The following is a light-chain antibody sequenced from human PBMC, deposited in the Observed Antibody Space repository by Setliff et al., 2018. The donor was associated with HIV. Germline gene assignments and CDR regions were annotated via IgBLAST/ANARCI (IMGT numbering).Light chain of an antibody. V-gene: IGLV2-14*03. CDR1: SSDVGSYNF. Sequence: QSVLTQPASVSGSPGQSITISCSGSSSDVGSYNFVSWYQQHPGKAPQVIIYDVSRRPSGVSSRFSGSKSGNTASLTISGLQAEDQADYYCCSYTSSLTYVVGTGTKVTVL. CDR2: DVS. J-gene: IGLJ1*01. CDR3: CSYTSSLTYV.